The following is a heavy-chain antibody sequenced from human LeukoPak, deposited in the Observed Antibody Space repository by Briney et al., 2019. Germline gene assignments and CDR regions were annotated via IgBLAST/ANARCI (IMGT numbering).Heavy chain of an antibody. CDR3: ARVSYYDSSGYYPAYYYYYYMDV. Sequence: GGSLRLSCAASAFTFSSYSMNWVRQAPGKGLEWVANIKQDGSEKYYVDSVKGRFTISRDNAKNSLYLQMNSLRAEDTAVYYCARVSYYDSSGYYPAYYYYYYMDVWGKGTTVTVSS. J-gene: IGHJ6*03. CDR2: IKQDGSEK. CDR1: AFTFSSYS. V-gene: IGHV3-7*01. D-gene: IGHD3-22*01.